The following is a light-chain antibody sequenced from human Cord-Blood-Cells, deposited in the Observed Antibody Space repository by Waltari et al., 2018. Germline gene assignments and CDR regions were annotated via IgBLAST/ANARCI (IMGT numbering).Light chain of an antibody. CDR3: SSYAGSNNFVV. CDR1: SSDVGGYNY. Sequence: QSALTQPPSASGSPGQSVTISCTGTSSDVGGYNYVSWYQQHPGKAPNLMIYEVSKRPSGVSDRFSGSKSGNTASLTGSGLQAEDEADYYCSSYAGSNNFVVFGGGTKLTVL. CDR2: EVS. V-gene: IGLV2-8*01. J-gene: IGLJ2*01.